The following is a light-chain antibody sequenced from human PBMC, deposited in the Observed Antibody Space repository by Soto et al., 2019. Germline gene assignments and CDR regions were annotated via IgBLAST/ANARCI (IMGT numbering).Light chain of an antibody. CDR3: QQSYSTPPRYT. CDR1: QTISDF. CDR2: AAS. Sequence: DIQMTQSPSSLSASLGDRVTITCRASQTISDFLNWYQHKPGKAPKLLIYAASSLQGGVPSRFSGSGSGTDFTLTISSLQPEDYATYYCQQSYSTPPRYTFGQGTKVDIK. J-gene: IGKJ2*01. V-gene: IGKV1-39*01.